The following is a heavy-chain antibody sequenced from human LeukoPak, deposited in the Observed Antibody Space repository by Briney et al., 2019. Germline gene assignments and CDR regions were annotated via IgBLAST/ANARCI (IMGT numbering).Heavy chain of an antibody. CDR3: AREREFRYYSDSSAYYRQLVDF. D-gene: IGHD3-22*01. CDR2: ISYNGNEK. Sequence: GGSLRLSCEVSGFTFTHYGMHWVRQAPGKALEWVSFISYNGNEKYGDSVKGRFTISRDNSKNTLYLQMNGLRVDDTAMYYCAREREFRYYSDSSAYYRQLVDFWGQGTLVTVSS. J-gene: IGHJ4*02. CDR1: GFTFTHYG. V-gene: IGHV3-30*03.